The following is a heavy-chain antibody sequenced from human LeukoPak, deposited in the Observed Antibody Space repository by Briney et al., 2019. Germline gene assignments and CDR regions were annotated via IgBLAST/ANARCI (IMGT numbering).Heavy chain of an antibody. J-gene: IGHJ3*02. V-gene: IGHV3-48*03. Sequence: GGSLRLSCAASGFTFSSYEMNWVRQAPGKGLEWVSYISSSGSTIYYADSVKGRFTISRDNSKNTLYLQMNSLRAEDTAVYYCAKYISSWYDPHDAFDIWGQGTMVTVSS. CDR1: GFTFSSYE. CDR3: AKYISSWYDPHDAFDI. CDR2: ISSSGSTI. D-gene: IGHD6-13*01.